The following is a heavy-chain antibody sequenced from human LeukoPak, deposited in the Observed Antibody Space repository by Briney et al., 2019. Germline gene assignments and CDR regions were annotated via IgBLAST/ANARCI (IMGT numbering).Heavy chain of an antibody. Sequence: GGSLRLSCAASGFTFSSYAMSWVRQAPGKGLEWVSAISGSGGSTYYADSVKGRFTISRHNSKNTLYLQMNSLRAEDTAVYYCAKDRTYDSSGYYGLGFDYWCQGTLVTVSS. D-gene: IGHD3-22*01. CDR1: GFTFSSYA. V-gene: IGHV3-23*01. J-gene: IGHJ4*02. CDR2: ISGSGGST. CDR3: AKDRTYDSSGYYGLGFDY.